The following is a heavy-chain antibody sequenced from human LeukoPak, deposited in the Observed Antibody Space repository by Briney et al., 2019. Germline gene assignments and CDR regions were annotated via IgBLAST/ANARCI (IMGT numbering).Heavy chain of an antibody. V-gene: IGHV4-4*07. CDR3: ARDLGSGWYDY. CDR2: MHTSGSS. Sequence: KPSETLSLTCSVSDGSTSGYYWSWIRQPAGKGLEWIGRMHTSGSSNYNVSLKSRITMSVDTSRNQFALRLSSVTAADTAIYYCARDLGSGWYDYWGQGTLVTVSS. J-gene: IGHJ4*02. CDR1: DGSTSGYY. D-gene: IGHD6-13*01.